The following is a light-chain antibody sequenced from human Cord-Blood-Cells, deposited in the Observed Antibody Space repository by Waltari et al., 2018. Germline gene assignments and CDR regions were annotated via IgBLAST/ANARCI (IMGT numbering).Light chain of an antibody. Sequence: QSALTQPASVSGSPGQSITISCTGTSSDVVGYNYVSCYQQHPGKAPKLMIYDVSNRPSGVSNRFPGSKLGNTAALTISGLQAENEADDYCSSYTSSSTWVFGGGTKLTVL. CDR1: SSDVVGYNY. J-gene: IGLJ3*02. CDR3: SSYTSSSTWV. CDR2: DVS. V-gene: IGLV2-14*03.